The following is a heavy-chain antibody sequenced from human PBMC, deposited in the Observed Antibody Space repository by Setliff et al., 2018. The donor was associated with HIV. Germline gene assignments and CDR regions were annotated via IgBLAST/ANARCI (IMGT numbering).Heavy chain of an antibody. CDR3: ARGVPLLPPNF. J-gene: IGHJ4*02. Sequence: SETLSLTCAIYNGPFTDYSYWSWIRQPAGKGLEWIGRMHTSGNTNYNPSLKSRVTMSVDASERHFSLRMTSTTAADTAIYYCARGVPLLPPNFWGQGTLVTVSS. V-gene: IGHV4-59*10. CDR1: NGPFTDYSY. D-gene: IGHD2-15*01. CDR2: MHTSGNT.